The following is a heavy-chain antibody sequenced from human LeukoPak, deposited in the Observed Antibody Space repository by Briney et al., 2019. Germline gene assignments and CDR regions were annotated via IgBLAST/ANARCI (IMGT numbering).Heavy chain of an antibody. CDR2: INSDGSST. Sequence: QPGGSLRLSCAASGLTFSSYWMHWVRHAPGKGLVWVSRINSDGSSTSYADSVKGRFTISRDNAKNTLYLQMNSLRAEDTAVYYCAREWAYDSSGSMDVWGQGTTVTVSS. D-gene: IGHD3-22*01. J-gene: IGHJ6*02. V-gene: IGHV3-74*01. CDR1: GLTFSSYW. CDR3: AREWAYDSSGSMDV.